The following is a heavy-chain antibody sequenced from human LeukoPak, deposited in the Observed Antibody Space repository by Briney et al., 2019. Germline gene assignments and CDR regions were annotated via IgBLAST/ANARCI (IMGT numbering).Heavy chain of an antibody. D-gene: IGHD6-13*01. CDR1: GGSFSGYY. J-gene: IGHJ6*03. CDR2: INHSGST. Sequence: SETLSLTSAVSGGSFSGYYWSWIRQPPGKGLEWMGEINHSGSTNYNPPLKSRVTISVDTSKNQFSLKLSSVTAADTAVYYCARRSAALIAAAGRVPPKTGMDVWGKGTTVTVSS. CDR3: ARRSAALIAAAGRVPPKTGMDV. V-gene: IGHV4-34*01.